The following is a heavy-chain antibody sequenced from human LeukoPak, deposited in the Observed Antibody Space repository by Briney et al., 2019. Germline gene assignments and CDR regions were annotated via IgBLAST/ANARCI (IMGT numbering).Heavy chain of an antibody. V-gene: IGHV3-30*03. CDR1: GFTFSSYG. CDR3: ARESGYNPEPVAFDI. CDR2: ISYDGSNK. D-gene: IGHD5-24*01. J-gene: IGHJ3*02. Sequence: GGSLRLSCAVSGFTFSSYGMHWVRQAPGKGLEWVAVISYDGSNKYYADSVKGRFTISRDNSKNTVYLQMNNLRAEDTALYYCARESGYNPEPVAFDIWGQGTTVTVSS.